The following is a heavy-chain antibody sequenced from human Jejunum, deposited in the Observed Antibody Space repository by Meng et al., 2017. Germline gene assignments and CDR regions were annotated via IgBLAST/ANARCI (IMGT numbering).Heavy chain of an antibody. Sequence: GGSLRLSCAGSGFTFSGYSMNWVRQAPGKGLEWVANISQDGSEKYYVDSVKGRFTISRDNAKNSLYLQMNSLRDEDTAVYYCARDQVSLGNFQHWGQGTLVTVSS. CDR3: ARDQVSLGNFQH. CDR1: GFTFSGYS. V-gene: IGHV3-7*01. CDR2: ISQDGSEK. D-gene: IGHD3-16*01. J-gene: IGHJ1*01.